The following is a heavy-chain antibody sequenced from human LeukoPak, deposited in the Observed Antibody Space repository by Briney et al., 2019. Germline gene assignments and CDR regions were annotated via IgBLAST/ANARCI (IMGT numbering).Heavy chain of an antibody. D-gene: IGHD6-13*01. V-gene: IGHV1-2*02. CDR1: GYTFTGYY. Sequence: ASVKVSCKASGYTFTGYYMHWVRQAPGQGLEWMGWINPNSGGTNYAQKFQGRVTMTRDTSTSTVYMELSSLRSEDTAVYYCARDQWSSSWYRFMMFDPWGQGTLVTVSS. CDR3: ARDQWSSSWYRFMMFDP. CDR2: INPNSGGT. J-gene: IGHJ5*02.